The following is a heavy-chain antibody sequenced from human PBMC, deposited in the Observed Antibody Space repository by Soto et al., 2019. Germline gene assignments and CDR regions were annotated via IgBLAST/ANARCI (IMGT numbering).Heavy chain of an antibody. D-gene: IGHD3-10*01. CDR3: ARDVWAYGSGSHYNYWFDP. V-gene: IGHV3-48*02. J-gene: IGHJ5*02. CDR2: IGTSSTYI. Sequence: EVQLVESGGGLVQPGGSLRLSCAASGFTFSSSPMNWLRQAPGKGLEWVAYIGTSSTYIHYADSVKGRFTISRDDAKNSLSLQIDILRDEDTAVYYCARDVWAYGSGSHYNYWFDPWGQGTLVSVSS. CDR1: GFTFSSSP.